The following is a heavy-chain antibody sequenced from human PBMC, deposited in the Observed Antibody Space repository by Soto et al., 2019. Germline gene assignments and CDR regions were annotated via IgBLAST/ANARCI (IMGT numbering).Heavy chain of an antibody. D-gene: IGHD3-16*01. Sequence: QVQLVESGGGVVQPGRSLRLSCAASGFSFSSYGMHWVRQAPGKGLEWVAVIWYDGSRTSYTDSVRGRFTISRDNSKNTLYLQMDSLRAADTAVYFCARQGGEGYKVPYLDQWGQGTLVTVSS. CDR1: GFSFSSYG. V-gene: IGHV3-33*01. CDR3: ARQGGEGYKVPYLDQ. CDR2: IWYDGSRT. J-gene: IGHJ4*02.